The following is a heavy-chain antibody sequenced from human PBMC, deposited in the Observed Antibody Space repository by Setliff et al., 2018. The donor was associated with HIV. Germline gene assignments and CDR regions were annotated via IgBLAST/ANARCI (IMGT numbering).Heavy chain of an antibody. J-gene: IGHJ4*02. CDR3: ARYTGWTEYADRFDY. D-gene: IGHD2-8*02. Sequence: PSETLSLTCAVSGGSLSGYYWSWVRQAPGKGLEWIGEISYSGSTNYIPSLKSRVSISLDTSKNQFTLRLSSVTAADTAVYYCARYTGWTEYADRFDYWGQGILVTVSS. CDR2: ISYSGST. V-gene: IGHV4-34*01. CDR1: GGSLSGYY.